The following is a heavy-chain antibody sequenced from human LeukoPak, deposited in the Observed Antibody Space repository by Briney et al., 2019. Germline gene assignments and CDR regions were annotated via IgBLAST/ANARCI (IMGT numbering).Heavy chain of an antibody. D-gene: IGHD2-15*01. Sequence: PGGSLRLSCAASGFTFSSYSMNWVRQAPGKGLEWVSYISSSSSTIYYADSVKGRFTISRDNAKNSLYLQMNSLRAEDTAVYYCARARRAGGGSCYLDYWGQGTLVTVSS. J-gene: IGHJ4*02. CDR2: ISSSSSTI. CDR3: ARARRAGGGSCYLDY. CDR1: GFTFSSYS. V-gene: IGHV3-48*01.